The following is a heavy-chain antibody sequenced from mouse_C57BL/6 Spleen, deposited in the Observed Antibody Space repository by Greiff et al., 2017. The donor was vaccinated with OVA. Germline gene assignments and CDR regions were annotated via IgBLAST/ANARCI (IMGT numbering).Heavy chain of an antibody. J-gene: IGHJ2*01. CDR2: INPSSGYT. Sequence: QVQLQHSGPELVKPGASVKMSCKASGYTFTSYTMHWVKQRPGQGLEWIGYINPSSGYTKYNQKFKDKATLTADKSSSTAYMQLSSLTSEDSAVYYCARRPPNGYYHFDYWGQGTTLTVSS. D-gene: IGHD2-3*01. CDR3: ARRPPNGYYHFDY. CDR1: GYTFTSYT. V-gene: IGHV1S26*01.